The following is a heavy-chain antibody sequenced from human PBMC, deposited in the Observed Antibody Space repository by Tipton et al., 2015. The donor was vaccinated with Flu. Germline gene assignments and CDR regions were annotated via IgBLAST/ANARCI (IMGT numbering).Heavy chain of an antibody. V-gene: IGHV3-7*01. Sequence: SLRLSCAAASGFTFSSYWMTWVRQAPGKGLEWVANINQDGSVKYYVDSVKGRFTISRDNAKNSLYLQMNSLRAEDTAVYYCARAVGSSSSYWGQGTLVTVSS. CDR2: INQDGSVK. J-gene: IGHJ4*02. CDR3: ARAVGSSSSY. D-gene: IGHD6-6*01. CDR1: GFTFSSYW.